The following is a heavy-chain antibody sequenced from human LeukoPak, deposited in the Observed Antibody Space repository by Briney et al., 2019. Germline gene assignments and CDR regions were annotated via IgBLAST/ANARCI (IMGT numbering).Heavy chain of an antibody. CDR2: IYYSGST. D-gene: IGHD3-3*01. CDR3: ARSGWSLNDFWSGYYYFDY. J-gene: IGHJ4*02. V-gene: IGHV4-39*01. Sequence: SETLSLTCTVSGGSISSSSYYWGWIRQPPGKGLEWIGSIYYSGSTYYNPSLKSRVTVSVDTSKNQFSLKLSSVTAADTAVYYCARSGWSLNDFWSGYYYFDYWGQETLVTVSS. CDR1: GGSISSSSYY.